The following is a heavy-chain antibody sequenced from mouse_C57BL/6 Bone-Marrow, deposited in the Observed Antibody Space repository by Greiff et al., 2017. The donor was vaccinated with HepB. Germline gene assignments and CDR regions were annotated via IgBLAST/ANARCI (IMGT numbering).Heavy chain of an antibody. D-gene: IGHD1-1*01. V-gene: IGHV5-6*01. J-gene: IGHJ2*01. CDR3: VRHYYGSSYFDY. CDR2: ISSGGSYT. CDR1: GFTFSSYG. Sequence: VQLKESGGDLVKPGGSLKLSCAASGFTFSSYGMSWVRQTPDKRLEWVATISSGGSYTYYPDSVKGRFTISRDNAKNTLYLQMSSLKSEDTAMYYCVRHYYGSSYFDYWGQGTTLTVSS.